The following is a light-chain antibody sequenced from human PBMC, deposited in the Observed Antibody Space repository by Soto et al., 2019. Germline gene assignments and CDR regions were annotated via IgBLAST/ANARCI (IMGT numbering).Light chain of an antibody. J-gene: IGLJ1*01. V-gene: IGLV2-23*01. CDR3: CSYAGSFTYV. Sequence: QSALTQPASVSGSPGQSITISCTRTSSDVGSGSHNLVSWYQQRPGKAPKVMIYEGTKRPSGVSNRFSGSKSGNTASLTISGLQAEDEADYYCCSYAGSFTYVFGTGTKVTVL. CDR1: SSDVGSGSHNL. CDR2: EGT.